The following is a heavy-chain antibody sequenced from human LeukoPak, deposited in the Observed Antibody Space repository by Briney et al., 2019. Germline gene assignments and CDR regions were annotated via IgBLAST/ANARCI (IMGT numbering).Heavy chain of an antibody. CDR1: GFTFSTYS. V-gene: IGHV3-48*04. CDR2: IRSSSSTI. D-gene: IGHD6-19*01. CDR3: ARGGAAEEWLADSDY. Sequence: GGSLRLSCSASGFTFSTYSMNWVRQAPGKGLEWVSYIRSSSSTIYYADSVKGRFTISRDNAKNSLYLQMNSLRAEDTAVYYCARGGAAEEWLADSDYWGQGIMVTVSS. J-gene: IGHJ4*02.